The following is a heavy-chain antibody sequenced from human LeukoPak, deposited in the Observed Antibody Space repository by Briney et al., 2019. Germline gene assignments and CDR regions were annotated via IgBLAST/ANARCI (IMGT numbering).Heavy chain of an antibody. J-gene: IGHJ4*02. CDR1: GGSISSGGYS. CDR2: IYHSGST. V-gene: IGHV4-30-2*01. D-gene: IGHD5-18*01. Sequence: PSETLSLTCAVSGGSISSGGYSWSWIRRPPGKGLEWIGYIYHSGSTYYNPSLKSRVTISVDRSKNQFSLKLSSVTAADTAVYYCARGGDPDTAMVYYFDYWGQGTLVTVSS. CDR3: ARGGDPDTAMVYYFDY.